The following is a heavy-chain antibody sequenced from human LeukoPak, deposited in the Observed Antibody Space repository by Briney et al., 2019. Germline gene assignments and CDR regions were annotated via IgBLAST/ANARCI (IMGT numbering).Heavy chain of an antibody. CDR3: ARSDYSGSGTYTDFDAFDI. CDR1: GFTVSDNY. V-gene: IGHV4-59*02. Sequence: GSLRLSCAVSGFTVSDNYMSWIRQPPGKGLEWIGYIDHSGRTNYNPALKSRVTISVDTSKNQFSLKLNSVTAADTAVYSCARSDYSGSGTYTDFDAFDIWGQGTMVAVSS. J-gene: IGHJ3*02. D-gene: IGHD3-10*01. CDR2: IDHSGRT.